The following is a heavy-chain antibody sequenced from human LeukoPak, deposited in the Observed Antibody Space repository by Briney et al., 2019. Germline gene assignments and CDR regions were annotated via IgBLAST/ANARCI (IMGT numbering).Heavy chain of an antibody. V-gene: IGHV3-21*01. CDR2: ISSSSSYI. D-gene: IGHD4-17*01. Sequence: GGSLRLSCAASGFTFSSYSMNWVRQAPGKGLEWVSSISSSSSYIYYADSVKGRFTISRDNAKNSLYLQMNSLRAEDTAVYYCARAGTGYGDYVFSPGNLGYWGQGTLVTVSS. CDR3: ARAGTGYGDYVFSPGNLGY. CDR1: GFTFSSYS. J-gene: IGHJ4*02.